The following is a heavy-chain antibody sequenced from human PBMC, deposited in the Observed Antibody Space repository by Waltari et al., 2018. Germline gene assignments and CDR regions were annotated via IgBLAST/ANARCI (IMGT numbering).Heavy chain of an antibody. CDR2: IWYDGRYE. CDR3: ARDFASTYFFDY. Sequence: QVQLVESGGGVVQPGRSLRLSCAASGFDFRGYVMHWVRQAPGKGLEWVAVIWYDGRYEYYADSVKGRFTISRDKSKDTLYLQMNSLRAEDTAVYYCARDFASTYFFDYWGQGTLVTVSS. V-gene: IGHV3-33*01. J-gene: IGHJ4*02. CDR1: GFDFRGYV.